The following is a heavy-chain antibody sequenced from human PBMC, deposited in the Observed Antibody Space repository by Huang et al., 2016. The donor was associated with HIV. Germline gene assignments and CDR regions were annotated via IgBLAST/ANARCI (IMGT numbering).Heavy chain of an antibody. D-gene: IGHD5-18*01. CDR3: ARTAYSYGFRQGYNWFDP. CDR1: GGTFSSYA. J-gene: IGHJ5*02. CDR2: IIPIFGTA. V-gene: IGHV1-69*13. Sequence: QVLLVQSGAEVRKPGSSVKVSCTAFGGTFSSYAFSWVRQAPGQGLEWMGGIIPIFGTANYPQKFQGRVTITVDESTNTGYMELTRLTSEDTAVYYCARTAYSYGFRQGYNWFDPWGQGTPVTVSS.